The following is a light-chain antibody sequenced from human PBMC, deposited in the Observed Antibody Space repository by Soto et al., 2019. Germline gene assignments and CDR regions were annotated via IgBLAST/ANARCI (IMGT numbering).Light chain of an antibody. V-gene: IGKV1-27*01. CDR1: QGISNF. CDR2: AAS. CDR3: QKYSSVIT. J-gene: IGKJ5*01. Sequence: DIQMTQSPSSLSASVGDRVTITCRASQGISNFLAWYQQKPGKVPKLLISAASTLQSGVPSRFSGSGSGTDVTLTITSLQPDDVATYYCQKYSSVITFGQGTRREIK.